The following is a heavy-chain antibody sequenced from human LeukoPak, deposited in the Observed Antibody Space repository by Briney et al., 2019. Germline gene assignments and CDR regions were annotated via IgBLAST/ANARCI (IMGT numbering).Heavy chain of an antibody. CDR2: IYYSGST. D-gene: IGHD2-2*02. CDR3: ARGRDCSSTSCYTGVWFDP. J-gene: IGHJ5*02. Sequence: SETLSLTCTVSGGSISSYYWSWIRQPPGKGLEWIGYIYYSGSTNYNPSLKSRVTISADTSKNQFSLKLSSVTAADTAVYYCARGRDCSSTSCYTGVWFDPWGQGTLVTVSS. CDR1: GGSISSYY. V-gene: IGHV4-59*01.